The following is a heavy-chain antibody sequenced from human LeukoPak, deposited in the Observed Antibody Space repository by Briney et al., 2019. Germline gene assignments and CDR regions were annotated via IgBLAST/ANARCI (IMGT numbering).Heavy chain of an antibody. V-gene: IGHV1-69*06. CDR2: IIPIFGTG. D-gene: IGHD7-27*01. CDR3: ARDHDLTGTYEYLKY. CDR1: GGTFSSYD. Sequence: SVKVSCKASGGTFSSYDISWVRQAPGQGLEWMGGIIPIFGTGNYAQKFQGRVIITADKSTSTAYMELSSLRSEDTAIYYCARDHDLTGTYEYLKYWGQGTLVSVSS. J-gene: IGHJ1*01.